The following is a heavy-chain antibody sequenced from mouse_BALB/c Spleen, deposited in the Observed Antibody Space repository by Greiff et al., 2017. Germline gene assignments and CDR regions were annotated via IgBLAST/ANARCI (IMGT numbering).Heavy chain of an antibody. CDR1: GFNIKDTY. D-gene: IGHD2-3*01. CDR2: IDPANGNT. Sequence: VQLKESGAELVKPGASVKLSCTASGFNIKDTYMHWVKQRPEQGLEWIGRIDPANGNTKYDPKFQGKATITADTSSNTAYLQLSSLTSEDTAVYYCASLYDGYYVGWFAYWGQGTLVTVSA. V-gene: IGHV14-3*02. CDR3: ASLYDGYYVGWFAY. J-gene: IGHJ3*01.